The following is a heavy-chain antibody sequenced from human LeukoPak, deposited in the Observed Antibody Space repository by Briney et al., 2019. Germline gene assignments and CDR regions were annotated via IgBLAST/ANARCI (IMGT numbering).Heavy chain of an antibody. Sequence: GGSLRLSCAASGFTFSSYAMSWVRQAPGKGLEWVSTVSGSGGSTYYADSVKGRFTTSRDNSKNTLYVQMNSLRAEDTAVYYCAKRIGSCNSISCLYFDHWGQGALVTVSP. J-gene: IGHJ4*02. CDR2: VSGSGGST. CDR3: AKRIGSCNSISCLYFDH. D-gene: IGHD2-2*01. V-gene: IGHV3-23*01. CDR1: GFTFSSYA.